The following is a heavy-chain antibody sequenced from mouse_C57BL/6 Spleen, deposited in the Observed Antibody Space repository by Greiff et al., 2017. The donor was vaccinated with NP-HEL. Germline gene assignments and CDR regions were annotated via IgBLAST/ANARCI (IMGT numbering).Heavy chain of an antibody. CDR2: IYPGDGDT. J-gene: IGHJ4*01. V-gene: IGHV1-82*01. Sequence: VMLVESGPELVKPGASVKISCKASGYAFSSSWMNWVKQRPGKGLEWIGRIYPGDGDTNYNGKFKGKATLTADKSSSTAYMQLSSLTSEDSAVYFCARGWEEGVMDYWGQGTSVTVSS. CDR3: ARGWEEGVMDY. D-gene: IGHD2-3*01. CDR1: GYAFSSSW.